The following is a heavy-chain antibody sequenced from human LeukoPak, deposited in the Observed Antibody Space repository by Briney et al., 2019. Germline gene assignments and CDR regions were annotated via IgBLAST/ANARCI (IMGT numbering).Heavy chain of an antibody. Sequence: PSETLSLTCTVSGGSISSYYWSWIRQPPGKGLEWIGYIYYSGSTNYNPSLKSRVTISVVTSKNQFSLKLSSVTAADTAVYYCARGSVVTRFDWFDPWGQGTLVTVSS. V-gene: IGHV4-59*01. D-gene: IGHD4-23*01. CDR1: GGSISSYY. CDR3: ARGSVVTRFDWFDP. J-gene: IGHJ5*02. CDR2: IYYSGST.